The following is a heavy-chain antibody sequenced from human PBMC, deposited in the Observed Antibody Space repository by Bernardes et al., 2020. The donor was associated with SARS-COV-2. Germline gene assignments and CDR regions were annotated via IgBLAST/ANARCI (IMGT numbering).Heavy chain of an antibody. D-gene: IGHD5-18*01. CDR2: IYYSGST. Sequence: SETLSLTCTVSGCSVSSCSYYWVWIRQPPGKGLESLGSIYYSGSTHYNPSLKSRVTISVDTSNNQFSLMLSSVTAADTALYYCARQVDTSLGWYFDVWGRGTLVTVSS. J-gene: IGHJ2*01. CDR1: GCSVSSCSYY. CDR3: ARQVDTSLGWYFDV. V-gene: IGHV4-39*01.